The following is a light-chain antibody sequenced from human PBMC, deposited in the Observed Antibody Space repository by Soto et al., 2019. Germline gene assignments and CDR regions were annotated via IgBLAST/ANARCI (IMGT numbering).Light chain of an antibody. CDR1: SSDVGGYNY. CDR3: SSYRTSNTRQIV. J-gene: IGLJ1*01. V-gene: IGLV2-14*03. Sequence: QSALTQPASVSGSPGQSITISCTGTSSDVGGYNYVSWYQHHPGKAPKLMIYDVSNRPSGVSNRFSGYKSGNTYYLSISGLQPEDEADYYCSSYRTSNTRQIVCGTGTK. CDR2: DVS.